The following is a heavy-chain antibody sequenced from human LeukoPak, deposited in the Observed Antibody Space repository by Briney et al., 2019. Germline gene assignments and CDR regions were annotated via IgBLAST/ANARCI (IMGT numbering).Heavy chain of an antibody. CDR2: INTDGSST. CDR1: GFTFGSSR. V-gene: IGHV3-74*01. J-gene: IGHJ4*02. CDR3: VRNWGEDY. D-gene: IGHD7-27*01. Sequence: GGSLRLSCAASGFTFGSSRMLWVRQTPGKGLVWVSSINTDGSSTNYADSVKGRFAISRDNAKNTLYLQMDSLRAEDTAIYYCVRNWGEDYWGQGTLVTVSS.